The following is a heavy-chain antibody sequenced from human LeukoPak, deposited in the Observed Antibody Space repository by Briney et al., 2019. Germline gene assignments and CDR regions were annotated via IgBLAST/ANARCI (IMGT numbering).Heavy chain of an antibody. V-gene: IGHV3-21*01. CDR3: ARDLPAAGTNYYYYYGMDV. J-gene: IGHJ6*02. CDR1: GFTFSSYS. CDR2: ISSSSSYI. D-gene: IGHD6-13*01. Sequence: PGGSLRLPCAASGFTFSSYSMNWVRQAPGKGLEWVSSISSSSSYIYYADSMKGRFTISRDNAKNSLYLQMNSLRAEDTAVYYCARDLPAAGTNYYYYYGMDVWGQGTTVTVSS.